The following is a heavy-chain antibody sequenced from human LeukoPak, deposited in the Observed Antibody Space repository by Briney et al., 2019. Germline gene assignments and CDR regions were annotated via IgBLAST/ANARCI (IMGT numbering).Heavy chain of an antibody. CDR1: GGSISTYY. V-gene: IGHV4-38-2*02. Sequence: SETLSLTCTVSGGSISTYYWSWIRQPPGKGLEWIGSIYHSGSTYYNPSLKSRVTILVDTSKNQFSLHLSSVTAADTAIYYCARAIAAGVDFDYWGQGTLVTVSS. J-gene: IGHJ4*02. CDR3: ARAIAAGVDFDY. CDR2: IYHSGST. D-gene: IGHD6-13*01.